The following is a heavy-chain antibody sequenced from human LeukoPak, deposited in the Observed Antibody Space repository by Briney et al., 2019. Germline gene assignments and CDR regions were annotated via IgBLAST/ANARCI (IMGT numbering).Heavy chain of an antibody. CDR1: GYTLTELS. V-gene: IGHV1-24*01. CDR2: FDPEDGET. J-gene: IGHJ4*02. Sequence: ASVKVSCKVSGYTLTELSMHWVRQAPGKGLEWMGGFDPEDGETIYAQKFQGRVTMTEDTSTDTAYMELSSLRSEDTAVYYCATLPITMIVVVQVYWGQGTLVTVSS. D-gene: IGHD3-22*01. CDR3: ATLPITMIVVVQVY.